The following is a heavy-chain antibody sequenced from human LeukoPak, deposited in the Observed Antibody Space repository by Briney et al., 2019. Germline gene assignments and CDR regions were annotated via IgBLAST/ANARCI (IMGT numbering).Heavy chain of an antibody. CDR1: GFSLSTSGVG. Sequence: SGPTLVNPTQTLTLTCTFSGFSLSTSGVGVGWIRQPPGKALEWLALIYWNDDKRYSPSLKSRLTITKDTSKNQVVLTMTNMDPVDTATYYCAHSLYDSSGYYSFPCGDFDYWGQGTLVTVSS. J-gene: IGHJ4*02. CDR2: IYWNDDK. V-gene: IGHV2-5*01. CDR3: AHSLYDSSGYYSFPCGDFDY. D-gene: IGHD3-22*01.